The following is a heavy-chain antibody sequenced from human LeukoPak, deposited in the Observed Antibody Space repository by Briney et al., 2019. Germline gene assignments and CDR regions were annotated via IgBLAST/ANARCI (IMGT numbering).Heavy chain of an antibody. J-gene: IGHJ4*02. CDR1: GYSISSGYY. CDR3: ARDPLGATIDY. CDR2: IYHSGST. Sequence: SETLSLTCTVSGYSISSGYYWGWIRQPPGEGLEWIGSIYHSGSTYYNPSLKSRVTISVDTSKNQFSLKLSSVTAADTAVYYCARDPLGATIDYWGQGTLVTVSS. V-gene: IGHV4-38-2*02. D-gene: IGHD1-26*01.